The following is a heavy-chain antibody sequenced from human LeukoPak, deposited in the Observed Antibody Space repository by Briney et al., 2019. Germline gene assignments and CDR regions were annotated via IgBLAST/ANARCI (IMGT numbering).Heavy chain of an antibody. CDR1: GGSFSGYY. CDR3: ARGYGSGTVYYYYGMDV. Sequence: SETLSLTCAVYGGSFSGYYWSWIRQPPGKGLEWIGEINHSGSTNYNPSLKSRVTISVDTSKNQLSLKLSSVTAADTAVYYCARGYGSGTVYYYYGMDVWGKGTTVTVSS. J-gene: IGHJ6*04. D-gene: IGHD3-10*01. CDR2: INHSGST. V-gene: IGHV4-34*01.